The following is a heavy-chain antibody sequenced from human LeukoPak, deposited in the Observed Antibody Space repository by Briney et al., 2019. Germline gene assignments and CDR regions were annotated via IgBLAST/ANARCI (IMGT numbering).Heavy chain of an antibody. CDR3: ARVRDHPGIAVGGIDY. V-gene: IGHV3-21*01. CDR1: GFTFSSYA. D-gene: IGHD6-19*01. J-gene: IGHJ4*02. CDR2: ISTSSIYI. Sequence: GGSLRLSCAASGFTFSSYAMSWVRQAPGKGLEWVSSISTSSIYIYYADSVKGRFTISRDNAKKSLYLQMNSLRVEDTAVYYCARVRDHPGIAVGGIDYWGQGTLVTVSS.